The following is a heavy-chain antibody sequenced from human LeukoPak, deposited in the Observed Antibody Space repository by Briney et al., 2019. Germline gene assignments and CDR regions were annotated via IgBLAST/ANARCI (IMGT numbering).Heavy chain of an antibody. D-gene: IGHD6-13*01. CDR2: IKQDGSDK. J-gene: IGHJ4*02. Sequence: GGSLRLSCAASGVTFSSYWMSWVRQAPGKGLEWVANIKQDGSDKYYVDSVKGRFTISRDNAKNSLYLQMNSLRADDTALYYCARQYSSSWYALGYLDYWGQRTLVTVSS. CDR3: ARQYSSSWYALGYLDY. V-gene: IGHV3-7*01. CDR1: GVTFSSYW.